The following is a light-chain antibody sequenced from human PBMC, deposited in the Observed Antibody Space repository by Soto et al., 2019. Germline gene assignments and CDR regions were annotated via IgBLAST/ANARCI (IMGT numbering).Light chain of an antibody. CDR1: SSDIGAYNF. V-gene: IGLV2-14*01. CDR3: SSYTTSYTYV. CDR2: DVS. Sequence: QSVLTQPASVSGSLGQPITISCTGSSSDIGAYNFVSWYQQHPGKAPKVIIYDVSKWPSGASSRFSGSKSGNTASLTISGLQAEDEADSYCSSYTTSYTYVFGTGTKLTVL. J-gene: IGLJ1*01.